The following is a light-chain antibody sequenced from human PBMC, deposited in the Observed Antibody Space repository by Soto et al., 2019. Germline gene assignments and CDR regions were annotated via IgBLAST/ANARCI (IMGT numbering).Light chain of an antibody. CDR2: DGS. CDR1: EDIKKY. J-gene: IGKJ4*01. Sequence: IQMTQSPSSLSASVGDTVTITCQANEDIKKYLNWCQQTPGKGPKLLIYDGSYLEPGVPSRFSGSGYATDITFTISSLQPEDIATYYCQQWDNLRLTFGGGTKVDIK. V-gene: IGKV1-33*01. CDR3: QQWDNLRLT.